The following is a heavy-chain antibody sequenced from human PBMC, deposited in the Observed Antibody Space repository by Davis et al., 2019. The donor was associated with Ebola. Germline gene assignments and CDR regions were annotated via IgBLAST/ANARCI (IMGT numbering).Heavy chain of an antibody. V-gene: IGHV3-48*02. J-gene: IGHJ4*02. CDR2: ISTGSSTI. CDR3: AKAVGTAQRAYFDN. Sequence: GESLKISCAASGFTFSSYYMNWVRQAPGKGLEWVSYISTGSSTIYYADSVKGRFTISRDNAKNSLYLQMNSLRDEDTAVYYCAKAVGTAQRAYFDNWGQGTLVHVSS. CDR1: GFTFSSYY. D-gene: IGHD1-26*01.